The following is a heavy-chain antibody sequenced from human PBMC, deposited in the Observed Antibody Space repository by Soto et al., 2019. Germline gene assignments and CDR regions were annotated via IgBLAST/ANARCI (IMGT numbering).Heavy chain of an antibody. Sequence: SVKVSCKASGFTFTSSAVQWVRQARGQRLEWIGWIVVGSGNTNYAQKFQERVTITRDMSTSTAYMELSSLRSEDTAVYYCYTVAMAVSDCSRTTCPNAWGPGTLVTVSS. CDR2: IVVGSGNT. J-gene: IGHJ4*02. CDR3: YTVAMAVSDCSRTTCPNA. D-gene: IGHD2-2*01. CDR1: GFTFTSSA. V-gene: IGHV1-58*01.